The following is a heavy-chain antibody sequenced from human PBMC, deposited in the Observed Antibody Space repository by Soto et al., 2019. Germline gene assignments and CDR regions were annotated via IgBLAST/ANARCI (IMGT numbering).Heavy chain of an antibody. CDR1: GGSISSGGYS. D-gene: IGHD3-22*01. CDR3: ARQYYYDSSGYRPPGWFDP. Sequence: PSETLSLTCAVSGGSISSGGYSWSWIRQPPGKGLEWIGYIYHSGSTYYNPSLKSRVTISVDRSKNQFSLKLSSVTAADTAVYYCARQYYYDSSGYRPPGWFDPWGQGTLVTVS. V-gene: IGHV4-30-2*01. CDR2: IYHSGST. J-gene: IGHJ5*02.